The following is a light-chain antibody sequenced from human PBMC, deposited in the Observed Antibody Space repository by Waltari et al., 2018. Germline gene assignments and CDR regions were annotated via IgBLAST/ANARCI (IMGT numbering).Light chain of an antibody. Sequence: QSALSQPPSASGSPGQSVTISCTGTSSDVGSYNHVSWYQQHPGTAPKVMIYEVSKRSSGVPDRFSGSKSANTASLTVSGLQAEDEADYYCSSYAGSDIYVFGTGTKVTVL. V-gene: IGLV2-8*01. CDR1: SSDVGSYNH. J-gene: IGLJ1*01. CDR3: SSYAGSDIYV. CDR2: EVS.